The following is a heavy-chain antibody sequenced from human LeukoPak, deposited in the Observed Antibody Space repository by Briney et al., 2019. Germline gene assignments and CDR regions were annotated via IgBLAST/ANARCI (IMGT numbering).Heavy chain of an antibody. CDR3: ARDLPRGSSGYPDAFDI. CDR1: GGSISSSSYY. D-gene: IGHD3-22*01. V-gene: IGHV4-30-4*01. CDR2: IYYSGST. J-gene: IGHJ3*02. Sequence: SETLSLTCTVSGGSISSSSYYWSWIRQPPGKGLEWIGYIYYSGSTYYNPSLKSRVTISVDTSKNQFSLKLSSVTAADTAVYYCARDLPRGSSGYPDAFDIWGQGTMVTVSS.